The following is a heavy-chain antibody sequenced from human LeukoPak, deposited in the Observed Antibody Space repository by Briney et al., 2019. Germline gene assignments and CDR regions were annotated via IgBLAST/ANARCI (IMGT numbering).Heavy chain of an antibody. CDR1: GYTFIDYS. Sequence: ASVKVSCKASGYTFIDYSIHWVRQAPGQGLEWMGEINPNNGDTNLAPEFQGRVTMTRDTSITTAFMELSSLRCADTAIYYCATHCTGAACFDYWGQGTLVTVSS. CDR2: INPNNGDT. J-gene: IGHJ4*02. V-gene: IGHV1-2*02. D-gene: IGHD2-8*02. CDR3: ATHCTGAACFDY.